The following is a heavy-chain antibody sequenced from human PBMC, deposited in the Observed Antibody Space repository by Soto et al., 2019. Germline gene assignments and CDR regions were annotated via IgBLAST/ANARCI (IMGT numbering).Heavy chain of an antibody. CDR2: FNPMSGST. CDR1: GYIFINYY. J-gene: IGHJ4*02. V-gene: IGHV1-46*04. Sequence: QVQLVQSGAEVKKPGASVKISCKTSGYIFINYYIHWVRQAPGQGLEWVALFNPMSGSTNYAQKLQGRVTVTSDTSPSTDYMELSSLISEDTAVYYCARDLAAADYWGQGTLVTVSS. D-gene: IGHD6-13*01. CDR3: ARDLAAADY.